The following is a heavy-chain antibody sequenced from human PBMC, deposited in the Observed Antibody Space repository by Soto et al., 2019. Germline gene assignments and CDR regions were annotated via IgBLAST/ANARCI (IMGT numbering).Heavy chain of an antibody. V-gene: IGHV3-11*01. J-gene: IGHJ4*02. CDR1: GYTFSDYY. CDR3: ASHYDMWSGYLSPVDY. CDR2: IDTSGTKI. D-gene: IGHD3-3*01. Sequence: GGSLSLSCAASGYTFSDYYMSWIRQAPGKGLEWISYIDTSGTKIYYADSVKGRFTITRDNAKNSLYLEMNSLRDEDTAVYYCASHYDMWSGYLSPVDYWGQGTLVTVSS.